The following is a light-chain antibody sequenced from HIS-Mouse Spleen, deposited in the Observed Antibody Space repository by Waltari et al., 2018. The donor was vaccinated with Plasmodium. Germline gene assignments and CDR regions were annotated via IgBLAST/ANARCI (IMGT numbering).Light chain of an antibody. V-gene: IGKV1-39*01. CDR2: AAS. CDR3: QQSYSTPWT. CDR1: QSISSY. J-gene: IGKJ1*01. Sequence: DIQMTQSPSSLSASVGDSVTITCRASQSISSYVNWYLQKPGKAPKLLIYAASSLQSGVPSRFSGSGSGTDFTLTISSLQPEDFATYYCQQSYSTPWTFGQGTKVEIK.